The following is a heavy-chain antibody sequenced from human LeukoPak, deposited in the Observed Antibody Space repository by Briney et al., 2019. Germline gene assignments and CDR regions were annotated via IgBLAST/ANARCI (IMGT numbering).Heavy chain of an antibody. V-gene: IGHV3-20*04. D-gene: IGHD3-22*01. J-gene: IGHJ3*01. CDR1: GFTFSSYG. CDR2: INWNGGST. Sequence: GGTLRLSCAASGFTFSSYGMSWVRQAPGKGLEWVSGINWNGGSTGYADSVKGRFTISRDNAKNSLYLQMNSLRAEDTAVYYCARGSMIVDHDVFDVWGQGTMVTVSS. CDR3: ARGSMIVDHDVFDV.